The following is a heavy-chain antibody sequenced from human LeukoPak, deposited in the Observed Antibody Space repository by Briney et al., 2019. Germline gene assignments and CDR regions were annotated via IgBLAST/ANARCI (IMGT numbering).Heavy chain of an antibody. CDR1: GSTFTASY. CDR3: ARGPTSSIGWGFYYYMDV. CDR2: IHPNSGGT. Sequence: ASVKLSCTAAGSTFTASYIIWVSQSPGQGLGWMGWIHPNSGGTNYAQKVQGRVTISRDTCISTAYMELSRLTSDDTAVYHCARGPTSSIGWGFYYYMDVWGKGTTVTVSS. V-gene: IGHV1-2*02. D-gene: IGHD6-19*01. J-gene: IGHJ6*03.